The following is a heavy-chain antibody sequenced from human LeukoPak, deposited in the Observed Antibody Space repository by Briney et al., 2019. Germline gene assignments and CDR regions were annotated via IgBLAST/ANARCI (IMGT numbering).Heavy chain of an antibody. V-gene: IGHV3-23*01. CDR1: GFTFSNYA. D-gene: IGHD5-12*01. CDR2: LIGSSGAT. J-gene: IGHJ4*02. Sequence: GGSLRLSCAASGFTFSNYAMNWVRQAPGKGLEGVAVLIGSSGATDYVDPVKGRFTISRDNSKNTLFLQMNSLRAADTAIYYCAKGAYDYIEIAYFDYWGQGALVTVSS. CDR3: AKGAYDYIEIAYFDY.